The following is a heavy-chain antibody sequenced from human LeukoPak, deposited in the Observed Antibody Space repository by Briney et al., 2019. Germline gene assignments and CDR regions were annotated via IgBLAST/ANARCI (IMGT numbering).Heavy chain of an antibody. J-gene: IGHJ4*02. Sequence: ASVKVSCKASGYTFTSYAMHWVRQAPGQRLEWMGWINAGNGNTKYPQKFQGRVTITRDTSASTAYMELSSLRSEDTAVYYCAVGFEWLGLFDYWGQGTLVTVSS. CDR1: GYTFTSYA. V-gene: IGHV1-3*01. CDR3: AVGFEWLGLFDY. CDR2: INAGNGNT. D-gene: IGHD6-19*01.